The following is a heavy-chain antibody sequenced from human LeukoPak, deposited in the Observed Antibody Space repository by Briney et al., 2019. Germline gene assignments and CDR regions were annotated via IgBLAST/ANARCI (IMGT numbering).Heavy chain of an antibody. J-gene: IGHJ5*02. CDR1: GGTFSGYA. Sequence: ASVKVSCKASGGTFSGYAISWVRQPPGQGLDWMGRIIPILGIANYAQKFQGRVTINADKSTSTAYMELSSLRSEDTAVYYCASGYCSSTSCYNCFDPWGQGTLVTVSS. CDR2: IIPILGIA. CDR3: ASGYCSSTSCYNCFDP. V-gene: IGHV1-69*04. D-gene: IGHD2-2*01.